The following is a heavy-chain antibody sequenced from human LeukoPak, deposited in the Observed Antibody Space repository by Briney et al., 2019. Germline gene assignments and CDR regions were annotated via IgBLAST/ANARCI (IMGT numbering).Heavy chain of an antibody. CDR3: ARAADGSGSPLDC. Sequence: GGSLRLSCAASGFTFNDYTMHWVRQAPGKGLEWVSLISLDGGRTSYADSVRGRFTISRDNNRNSLYLQMNSLRNEDTALYYCARAADGSGSPLDCWGQGALVTVSS. V-gene: IGHV3-43*01. CDR2: ISLDGGRT. CDR1: GFTFNDYT. D-gene: IGHD3-10*01. J-gene: IGHJ4*02.